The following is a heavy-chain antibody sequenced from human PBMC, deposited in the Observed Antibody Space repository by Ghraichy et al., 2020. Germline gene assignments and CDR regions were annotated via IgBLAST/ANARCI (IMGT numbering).Heavy chain of an antibody. J-gene: IGHJ4*02. D-gene: IGHD1-1*01. CDR3: ARDQNWSRDY. CDR2: IKPDGSAE. Sequence: LTCAASGFTFSNYWMDWVRQAPGKGLEWVANIKPDGSAEYYVDSVKGRFTISRDNAKNSLYLQMNSLRAEDTAVYYCARDQNWSRDYWGQGTLVTVSS. CDR1: GFTFSNYW. V-gene: IGHV3-7*01.